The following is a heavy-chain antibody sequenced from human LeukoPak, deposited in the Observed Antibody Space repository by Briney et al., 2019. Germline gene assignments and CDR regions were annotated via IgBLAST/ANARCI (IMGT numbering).Heavy chain of an antibody. CDR1: GYTFTSCD. V-gene: IGHV1-8*01. CDR2: MNPNSGNT. Sequence: GASVKVSCKASGYTFTSCDINWVRQATGQGLEWMGWMNPNSGNTGYAQKFQGRVTMTRNTSISTAYMELSSLRSEDTAVYYCARASGYCSGGSCYDNWFDPWGQGTLVTVSS. J-gene: IGHJ5*02. CDR3: ARASGYCSGGSCYDNWFDP. D-gene: IGHD2-15*01.